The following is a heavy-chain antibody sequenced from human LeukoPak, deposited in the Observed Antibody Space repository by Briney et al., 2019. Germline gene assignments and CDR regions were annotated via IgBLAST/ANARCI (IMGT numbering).Heavy chain of an antibody. J-gene: IGHJ4*02. V-gene: IGHV3-7*01. CDR1: GFTFSDYW. Sequence: TGGSERLSCAASGFTFSDYWMTWIRQSPGKGLESVANIKQDGSERYHVDSVKGRFTISRDNAKNSLYLQMNSLRAEDTAVYYCATSDLAYWGQGTLVTVSS. CDR3: ATSDLAY. CDR2: IKQDGSER.